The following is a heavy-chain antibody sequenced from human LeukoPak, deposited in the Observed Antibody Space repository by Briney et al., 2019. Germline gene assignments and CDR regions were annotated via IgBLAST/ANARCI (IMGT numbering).Heavy chain of an antibody. V-gene: IGHV3-21*04. CDR3: AKDRFIKGTFDY. CDR2: ISSSSTYI. CDR1: GFTFSSYS. D-gene: IGHD3-16*02. Sequence: PGGSLRLSCAASGFTFSSYSMNWVRQAPGKGLEWVSSISSSSTYIYYADSMKGRFTISRDNAKNTLYLQMNSLRAEDTAVYYCAKDRFIKGTFDYWGQGTLVTVSS. J-gene: IGHJ4*02.